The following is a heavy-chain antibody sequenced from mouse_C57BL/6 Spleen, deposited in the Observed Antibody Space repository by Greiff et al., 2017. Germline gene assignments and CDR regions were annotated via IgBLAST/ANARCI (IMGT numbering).Heavy chain of an antibody. Sequence: EVKVVESGGGLVKPGGSLKLSCAASGFTFSSYAMSWVRQTPEKRLEWVATISDGGSYTYYPDNVKGRFTISRDNAKNTLYLQMSHLKSEDTAMYYCARDNYDYKDYWGQGTTLTVSS. J-gene: IGHJ2*01. CDR1: GFTFSSYA. CDR3: ARDNYDYKDY. D-gene: IGHD2-4*01. V-gene: IGHV5-4*01. CDR2: ISDGGSYT.